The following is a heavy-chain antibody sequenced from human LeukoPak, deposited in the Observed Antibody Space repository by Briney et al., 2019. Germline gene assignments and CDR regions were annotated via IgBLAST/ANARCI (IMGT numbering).Heavy chain of an antibody. CDR2: IIPIFGTA. CDR3: YNSGSYQDY. Sequence: SVKVSCKASGGTFISYAISGVRQAPGQGLEWMGGIIPIFGTANYAQKFQGRVTITTDESTSTAYMELSRLRSDDTAVYYCYNSGSYQDYWGQGTLVTVSS. J-gene: IGHJ4*02. CDR1: GGTFISYA. D-gene: IGHD1-26*01. V-gene: IGHV1-69*05.